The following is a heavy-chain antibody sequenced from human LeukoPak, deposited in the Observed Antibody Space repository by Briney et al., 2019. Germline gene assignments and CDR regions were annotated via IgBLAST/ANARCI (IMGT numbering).Heavy chain of an antibody. CDR1: GFTFDDYA. D-gene: IGHD3-10*01. J-gene: IGHJ5*02. V-gene: IGHV3-9*01. CDR3: AKESSIMTS. Sequence: GGSLRLSCAASGFTFDDYAMHWVRQAPGKGLEWVSGISWNSGSIDYADSVKGRFTISRDNAKNSLYLQMNSLRAEDTAFYYCAKESSIMTSWGQGTLVTVSS. CDR2: ISWNSGSI.